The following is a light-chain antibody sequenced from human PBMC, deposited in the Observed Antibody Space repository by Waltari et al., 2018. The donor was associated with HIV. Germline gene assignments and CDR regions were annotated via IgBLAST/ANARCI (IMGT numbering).Light chain of an antibody. V-gene: IGKV1-12*01. CDR1: QGISTW. Sequence: DIQMTQFPSSVSAYVGDRVTFTCRAAQGISTWLAWYHQKPGKAPKLLISGASNLEPGVPSRFSGSGSGTSFSLTITSLQADDFAVYYCQQTNSFPFTFGQGTRLEIK. J-gene: IGKJ5*01. CDR2: GAS. CDR3: QQTNSFPFT.